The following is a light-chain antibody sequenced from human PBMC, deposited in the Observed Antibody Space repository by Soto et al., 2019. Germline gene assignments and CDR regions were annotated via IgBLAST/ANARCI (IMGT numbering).Light chain of an antibody. Sequence: EFVLTQSPGTLSLSPGERATLSCRASQSVGSNSLAWYQQKPGQAPRILIYGASTRATGIPDRFSGSGSGTDFTLTISKLEPEDFATYYCQQFNDYHLTFGGGTKVEIK. CDR2: GAS. CDR1: QSVGSNS. V-gene: IGKV3-20*01. J-gene: IGKJ4*01. CDR3: QQFNDYHLT.